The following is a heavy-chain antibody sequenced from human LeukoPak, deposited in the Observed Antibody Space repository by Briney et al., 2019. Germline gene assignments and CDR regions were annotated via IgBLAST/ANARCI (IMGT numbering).Heavy chain of an antibody. CDR1: GFTFSSYG. D-gene: IGHD6-19*01. Sequence: GGSLRLSCAASGFTFSSYGMHWVRQAPGKGLEWVAVISYDGSNKYYADSVKGRFTISGDNSKNTLYLQMNSLGAEDTAVYYCAKVDSSGWHVYDYWGQGTLVTVSS. CDR3: AKVDSSGWHVYDY. V-gene: IGHV3-30*18. CDR2: ISYDGSNK. J-gene: IGHJ4*02.